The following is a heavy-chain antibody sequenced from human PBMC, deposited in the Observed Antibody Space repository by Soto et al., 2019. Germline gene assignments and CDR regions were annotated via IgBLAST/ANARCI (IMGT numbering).Heavy chain of an antibody. CDR2: INNSGGST. J-gene: IGHJ4*02. CDR3: AKGVLSVDS. CDR1: GFTFSSYA. V-gene: IGHV3-23*01. Sequence: GGSLRLSCAASGFTFSSYAMTWVRQAPGKGLEWVSGINNSGGSTYYAGSVKGRFTISRDNSKNTLYLEMNSLRAEDTAVYYCAKGVLSVDSWGQGTLVTVSS.